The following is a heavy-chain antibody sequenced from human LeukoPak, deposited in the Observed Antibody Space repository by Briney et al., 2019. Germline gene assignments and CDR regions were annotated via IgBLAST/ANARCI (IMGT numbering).Heavy chain of an antibody. Sequence: PGGSLRLSCAAAGFTLSSYAMSWVRQAPGKGLEWVSAISGSGGSTYYADSVKGRFTISRDNSKNTLYLQMNSLRAEDTAVYYCAKYLPSLMFGESKPFFDYWGQGTLVTVSS. D-gene: IGHD3-10*02. CDR1: GFTLSSYA. CDR2: ISGSGGST. CDR3: AKYLPSLMFGESKPFFDY. V-gene: IGHV3-23*01. J-gene: IGHJ4*02.